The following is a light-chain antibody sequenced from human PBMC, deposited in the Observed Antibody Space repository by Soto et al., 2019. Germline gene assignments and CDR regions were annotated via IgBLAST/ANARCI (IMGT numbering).Light chain of an antibody. V-gene: IGKV3-20*01. J-gene: IGKJ5*01. CDR3: QHYVERSPIT. CDR1: QSVSSN. Sequence: EIVMTQSPATLSVSPGERATLSCRASQSVSSNLAWYQQKPGQAPRLLISGAFSRATGIPDRFSGSGSGTDFTLTISRLEPEDFALYYCQHYVERSPITFGQGTRLEI. CDR2: GAF.